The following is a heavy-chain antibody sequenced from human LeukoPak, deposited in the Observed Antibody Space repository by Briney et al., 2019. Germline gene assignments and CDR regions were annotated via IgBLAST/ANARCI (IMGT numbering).Heavy chain of an antibody. V-gene: IGHV4-39*01. D-gene: IGHD6-19*01. J-gene: IGHJ4*02. CDR1: GGSISSSSYY. CDR3: ARSSGWYEVYFDY. CDR2: IYYSGST. Sequence: PSETLSLTCTVSGGSISSSSYYWGWIRQPPGKGLKWIGSIYYSGSTYYNPSLKSRVTISVDTSKNQFSLKLSSVTAADTAVYYCARSSGWYEVYFDYWGQGTLVTVSS.